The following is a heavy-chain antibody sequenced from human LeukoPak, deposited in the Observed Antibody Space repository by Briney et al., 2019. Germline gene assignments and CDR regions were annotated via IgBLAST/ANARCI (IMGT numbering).Heavy chain of an antibody. D-gene: IGHD1-26*01. CDR3: ARERGNLRGDAFDI. Sequence: SETLSLTCTVSGGSIRSFYWSWIRQPAGKGLEWIGRIYTGGITHYNPSLRSRVAMSIDTSRNQFSLKLSSVTAADTAVYYCARERGNLRGDAFDIWGQGTMVTVSS. V-gene: IGHV4-4*07. J-gene: IGHJ3*02. CDR1: GGSIRSFY. CDR2: IYTGGIT.